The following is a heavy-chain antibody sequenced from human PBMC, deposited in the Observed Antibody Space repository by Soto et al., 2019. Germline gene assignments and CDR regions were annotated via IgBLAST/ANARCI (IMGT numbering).Heavy chain of an antibody. Sequence: QVQLVQSGAEVKKPGASVKVSCKASGYTFTIYGISWVRQAPGQGLEWMGWISGYNGNTDYAQNLQDRVTLTTDASPSSVSMELRALRSVNTAVYFCARVKYSDSSLSYGHWGQGTLITVPS. CDR2: ISGYNGNT. V-gene: IGHV1-18*04. D-gene: IGHD3-22*01. CDR1: GYTFTIYG. J-gene: IGHJ4*02. CDR3: ARVKYSDSSLSYGH.